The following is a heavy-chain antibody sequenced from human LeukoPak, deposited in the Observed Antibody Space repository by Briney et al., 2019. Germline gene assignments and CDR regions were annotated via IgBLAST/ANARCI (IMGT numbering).Heavy chain of an antibody. Sequence: ASVKVSCKASGYTFTSYDINWVRQATGQGLEWMGWMNPNSGNTGYARKFQGRVTMTRNTSISTAYMELSSLRSEDTAVYYCAVTYYYDSSGYKWGQGTLVTVSS. D-gene: IGHD3-22*01. V-gene: IGHV1-8*01. CDR3: AVTYYYDSSGYK. CDR1: GYTFTSYD. CDR2: MNPNSGNT. J-gene: IGHJ4*02.